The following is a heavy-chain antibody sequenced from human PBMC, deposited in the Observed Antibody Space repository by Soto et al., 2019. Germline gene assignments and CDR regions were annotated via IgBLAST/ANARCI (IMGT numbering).Heavy chain of an antibody. V-gene: IGHV5-10-1*01. J-gene: IGHJ5*02. CDR2: IDPSDSYT. CDR3: ARHASMARSGNWFDP. CDR1: GYSFTSYW. Sequence: GESLKISCKGSGYSFTSYWISWVRQMPGKGLEWMGRIDPSDSYTNYSPSFQGRVTISADKSISTAYLQWSSLKASDTAMYYCARHASMARSGNWFDPWGQGTLVTVS. D-gene: IGHD2-8*01.